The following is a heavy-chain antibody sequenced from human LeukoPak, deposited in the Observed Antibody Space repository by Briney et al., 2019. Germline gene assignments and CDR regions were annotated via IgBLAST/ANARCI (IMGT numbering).Heavy chain of an antibody. CDR3: ARASGATSSFDY. CDR2: IYHSGST. CDR1: GGSISSGGYS. Sequence: SQTLSLTCAVSGGSISSGGYSWSWIRQPPGKGLEWIGYIYHSGSTYYNPSFKSRVTISVDRSKNQFSLKLSSVTAADTAVYYCARASGATSSFDYWGQGTLVTVSS. V-gene: IGHV4-30-2*01. J-gene: IGHJ4*02. D-gene: IGHD1-26*01.